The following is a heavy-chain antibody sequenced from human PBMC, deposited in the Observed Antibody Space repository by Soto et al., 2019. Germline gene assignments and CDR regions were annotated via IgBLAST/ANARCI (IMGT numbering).Heavy chain of an antibody. CDR2: ISYDGSNK. D-gene: IGHD3-16*02. Sequence: GGSLRLSCAASGFTFSSYPMHWVRQAPGKGLEWVAVISYDGSNKYYADSVKGRFTISRDNSKNTLYLQMNSLRAEDTAVYYCAREGWDDYVWGSYRSEEGIRFEPWGQGTLVTVSS. CDR3: AREGWDDYVWGSYRSEEGIRFEP. CDR1: GFTFSSYP. V-gene: IGHV3-30-3*01. J-gene: IGHJ5*02.